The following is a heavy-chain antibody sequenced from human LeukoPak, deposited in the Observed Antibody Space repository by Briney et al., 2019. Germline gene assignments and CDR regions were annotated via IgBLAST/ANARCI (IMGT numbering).Heavy chain of an antibody. V-gene: IGHV3-23*01. CDR2: ISGSGGST. CDR1: GFTFSNYA. J-gene: IGHJ3*02. Sequence: GGPLRLSCAASGFTFSNYAVSWVRQAPGKGLEWVSAISGSGGSTYYADSVKGRFTISRDNAKNSLYLQMNSLRAEDTAVYYCARSKDAFDIWGQGTMVTVSS. CDR3: ARSKDAFDI.